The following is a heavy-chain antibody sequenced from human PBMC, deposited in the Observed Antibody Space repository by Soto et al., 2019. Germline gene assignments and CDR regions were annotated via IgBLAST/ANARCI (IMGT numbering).Heavy chain of an antibody. CDR2: IIPIFGTA. J-gene: IGHJ4*02. CDR3: ARSVGRKRWLQLELDY. V-gene: IGHV1-69*13. CDR1: GGTFSSYA. Sequence: GASVKVSCKASGGTFSSYAISWVRQAPGQGLEWMGGIIPIFGTANYAQKFQGRVTITADESTSTAYMELSSLRSEDTAVYYCARSVGRKRWLQLELDYWGQGTLVIVSS. D-gene: IGHD5-12*01.